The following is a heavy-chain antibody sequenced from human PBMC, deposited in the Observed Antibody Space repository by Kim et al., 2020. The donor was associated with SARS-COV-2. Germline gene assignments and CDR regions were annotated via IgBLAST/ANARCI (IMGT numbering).Heavy chain of an antibody. CDR2: VVNSGES. D-gene: IGHD2-21*01. J-gene: IGHJ4*02. Sequence: SETLSLTCNVSGGSMTGRTSFWYWVRQTPGKGLEWIGSVVNSGESYYKSSLKSRVTMAVDTSKSQVSLRMTSVTAADTAVYYCARGPPHLLGRLFHYFDEWGQGILVTVSS. CDR1: GGSMTGRTSF. V-gene: IGHV4-39*07. CDR3: ARGPPHLLGRLFHYFDE.